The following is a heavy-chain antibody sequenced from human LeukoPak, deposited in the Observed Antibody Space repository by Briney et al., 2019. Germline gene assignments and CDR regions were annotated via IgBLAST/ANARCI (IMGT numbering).Heavy chain of an antibody. CDR2: IYHSGST. V-gene: IGHV4-4*02. Sequence: SETLSLTCAVSGGSISSGNWWSWVRQPPGKGLEWIGEIYHSGSTNYNPSLKSRVTMSVDKSKNQFSLKLSSVTAADTAVYYCARKISAAGSRWFDPWGQGTLVTVSS. J-gene: IGHJ5*02. CDR3: ARKISAAGSRWFDP. CDR1: GGSISSGNW. D-gene: IGHD6-13*01.